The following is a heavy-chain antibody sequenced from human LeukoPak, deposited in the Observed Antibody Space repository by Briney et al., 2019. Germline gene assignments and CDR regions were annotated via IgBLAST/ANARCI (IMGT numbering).Heavy chain of an antibody. CDR1: GYSFDYYW. V-gene: IGHV5-51*01. J-gene: IGHJ4*02. Sequence: GESLKISCKASGYSFDYYWIAWVRQMPGKGLEWMGIIYPDDSDSTYSPSFQGQVTISVDKSINTAYLQWSSLKASNTPIYYCARVGSVTNFGVVSYYFDYWGQGTLVTVSS. D-gene: IGHD3-3*01. CDR2: IYPDDSDS. CDR3: ARVGSVTNFGVVSYYFDY.